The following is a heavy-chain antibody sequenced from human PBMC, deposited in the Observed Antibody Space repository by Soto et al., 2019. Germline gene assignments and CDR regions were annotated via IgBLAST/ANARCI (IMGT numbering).Heavy chain of an antibody. CDR1: GYTFTSYG. V-gene: IGHV1-18*01. J-gene: IGHJ3*02. CDR2: ISAYNGNT. Sequence: ASVKVSCKASGYTFTSYGISWVRQAPGQGLEWMGWISAYNGNTKYAQKLQGRVTMTTDTSTSTAYMELRSLRSDDTAGYYCARAVHNLTGDYDAFDIWGQGTMVTVSS. D-gene: IGHD3-9*01. CDR3: ARAVHNLTGDYDAFDI.